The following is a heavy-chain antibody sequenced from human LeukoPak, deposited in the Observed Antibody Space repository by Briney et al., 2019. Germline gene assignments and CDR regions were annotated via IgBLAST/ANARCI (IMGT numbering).Heavy chain of an antibody. Sequence: NPSETLSLTCSVSAGSISRYYWSWIRQPPGKGLEWIGYIYYSGSTNYNPSLKSRVTISVDTSKNQFSLKLSSVTAADTAVFYCARVASGYDVFDIWGQGTMVTVSS. J-gene: IGHJ3*02. CDR2: IYYSGST. D-gene: IGHD3-3*01. CDR3: ARVASGYDVFDI. CDR1: AGSISRYY. V-gene: IGHV4-59*01.